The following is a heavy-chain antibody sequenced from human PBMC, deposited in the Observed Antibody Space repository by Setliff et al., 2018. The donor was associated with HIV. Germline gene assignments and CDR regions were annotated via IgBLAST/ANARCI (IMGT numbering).Heavy chain of an antibody. D-gene: IGHD6-6*01. CDR2: IWHDGSNE. CDR1: GFSFSTYG. V-gene: IGHV3-33*06. CDR3: AKEPKLGGIAAPFDY. J-gene: IGHJ4*02. Sequence: GGSLRLSCAASGFSFSTYGMHWVRQAPGKGLEWVAVIWHDGSNENYADSVKGRFTISRDNSKNTLYLQMNSLRAEDTAVYYCAKEPKLGGIAAPFDYWGQGTLVTVSS.